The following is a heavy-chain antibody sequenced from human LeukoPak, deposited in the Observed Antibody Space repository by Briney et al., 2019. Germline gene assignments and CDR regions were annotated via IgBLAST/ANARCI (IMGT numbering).Heavy chain of an antibody. Sequence: SETLSLTCTVSGGSVSSGSYYWSWIRQPPGKGLEWIGYIYYSGSTNYNPSLKSRVTISVDTSKKQFSLKLSSVTAADTAVYYCAIYDYVWGSYRYDYWGQGTLVTVSS. D-gene: IGHD3-16*02. CDR1: GGSVSSGSYY. V-gene: IGHV4-61*01. CDR2: IYYSGST. J-gene: IGHJ4*02. CDR3: AIYDYVWGSYRYDY.